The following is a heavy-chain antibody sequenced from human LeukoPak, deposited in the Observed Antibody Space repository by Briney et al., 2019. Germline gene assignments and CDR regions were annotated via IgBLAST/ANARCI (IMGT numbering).Heavy chain of an antibody. CDR1: GGSISTNSY. J-gene: IGHJ4*02. Sequence: SETLSLTCTVSGGSISTNSYWAWIRQPPGEGLEWIGSISYDAATFYTPSLKSRVTISVDTSRTQFSLKMTPVTAPDTAVYYCASHWHLDYWGQGTLVSVSS. CDR3: ASHWHLDY. V-gene: IGHV4-39*01. CDR2: ISYDAAT.